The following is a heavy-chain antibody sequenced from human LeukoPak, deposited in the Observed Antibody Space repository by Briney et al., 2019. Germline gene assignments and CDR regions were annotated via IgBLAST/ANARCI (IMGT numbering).Heavy chain of an antibody. J-gene: IGHJ4*02. CDR2: INHSGST. CDR3: ARGGLRYFDWLSVPLDY. D-gene: IGHD3-9*01. V-gene: IGHV4-34*01. CDR1: GGSVSGYY. Sequence: SETLSLTCAVYGGSVSGYYWSWIRRPPGKGLEWIGEINHSGSTNYNPSLKSRVTISVDTSKNQFSLKLSSVTAAGTAVYYCARGGLRYFDWLSVPLDYWGQGTLVTVSS.